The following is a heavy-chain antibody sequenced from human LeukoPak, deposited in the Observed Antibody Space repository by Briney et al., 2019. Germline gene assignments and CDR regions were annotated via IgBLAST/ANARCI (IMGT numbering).Heavy chain of an antibody. CDR2: INHSGST. J-gene: IGHJ5*02. CDR1: GGSPSGYY. D-gene: IGHD3-3*01. CDR3: ARAVSISSFDP. Sequence: RPSETLSLTCAVYGGSPSGYYWNWIRQPPEKGLEWIGEINHSGSTNYNPSLKSRVTISVDTSKNQFSLKLSSVTAADTAVYYCARAVSISSFDPWGQGTLVTVSS. V-gene: IGHV4-34*01.